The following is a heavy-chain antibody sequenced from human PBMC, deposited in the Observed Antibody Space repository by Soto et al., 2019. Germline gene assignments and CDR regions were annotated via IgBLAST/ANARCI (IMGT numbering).Heavy chain of an antibody. CDR1: GFTFSSYE. J-gene: IGHJ6*02. CDR3: ARARIVVVPAEYYGMDV. Sequence: GSLRLSCAASGFTFSSYEMNWVRQAPGKGLEWVSYISSSGSTIYYADSVKGRFTISRDNAKNSLYLQMKSLRAEDTAVYYCARARIVVVPAEYYGMDVWGQGTTVTVYS. D-gene: IGHD2-2*01. CDR2: ISSSGSTI. V-gene: IGHV3-48*03.